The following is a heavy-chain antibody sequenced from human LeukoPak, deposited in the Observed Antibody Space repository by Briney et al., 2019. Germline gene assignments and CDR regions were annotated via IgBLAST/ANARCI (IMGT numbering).Heavy chain of an antibody. CDR1: GGSFSGYY. Sequence: PSETLSLTCAVYGGSFSGYYWSWIRQPPGKGLEWIGEINHSGSTNYNPSLKSRVTISVDTSKNQFSLKLSSVTAADTAVYRCARWSRGYYDSSGYIGAFDIWGQGTMVTVSS. CDR2: INHSGST. J-gene: IGHJ3*02. D-gene: IGHD3-22*01. CDR3: ARWSRGYYDSSGYIGAFDI. V-gene: IGHV4-34*01.